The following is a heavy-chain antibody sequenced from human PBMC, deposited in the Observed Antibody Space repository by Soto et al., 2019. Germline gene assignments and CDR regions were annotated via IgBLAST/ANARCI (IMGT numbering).Heavy chain of an antibody. V-gene: IGHV3-11*01. CDR3: AREDDVWSSHRYTVDC. CDR2: IDTSGTKI. Sequence: QVQLVECGGDVVKPVGSRRLASVASGYTFSDYYMWWIRHAPGKGLEWISYIDTSGTKIYYADSVKGRFTITKDNAKNTLYLEMNSLRDEDTAVYYCAREDDVWSSHRYTVDCWGQGTLVTVSS. J-gene: IGHJ4*02. D-gene: IGHD3-16*02. CDR1: GYTFSDYY.